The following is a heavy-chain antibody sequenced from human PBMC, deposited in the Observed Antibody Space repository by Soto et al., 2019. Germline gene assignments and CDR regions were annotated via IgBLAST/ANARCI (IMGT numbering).Heavy chain of an antibody. J-gene: IGHJ4*02. Sequence: PSETLSLTCTVSGASITSSNYYWGWIRQPPGKGLEWIGTIYYSGSTYYNPSPKSRVTISVDTSKNQFSLKLSSVTAADTAVYYCARHVYCSSTSCYAGGLYFDYWGQGTLVTVSS. D-gene: IGHD2-2*01. V-gene: IGHV4-39*01. CDR2: IYYSGST. CDR3: ARHVYCSSTSCYAGGLYFDY. CDR1: GASITSSNYY.